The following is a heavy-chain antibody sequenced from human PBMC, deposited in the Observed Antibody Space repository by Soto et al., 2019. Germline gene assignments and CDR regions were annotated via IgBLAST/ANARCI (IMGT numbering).Heavy chain of an antibody. Sequence: SETLSLTCAVYGGSFSGYYWSRIRQPPGKGPEWIGEINHSGSTNYNPSLKSRVTISVDTSKNQFSLKLSSVTAADTAVYYCARASSSWYALDYWGQGTLVTVSS. D-gene: IGHD6-13*01. CDR2: INHSGST. CDR1: GGSFSGYY. V-gene: IGHV4-34*01. CDR3: ARASSSWYALDY. J-gene: IGHJ4*02.